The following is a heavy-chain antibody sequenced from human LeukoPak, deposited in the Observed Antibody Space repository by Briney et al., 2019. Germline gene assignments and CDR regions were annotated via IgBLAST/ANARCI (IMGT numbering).Heavy chain of an antibody. CDR3: AKASYYYDSSGYYHYFQH. CDR1: GFTFRNYE. J-gene: IGHJ1*01. D-gene: IGHD3-22*01. Sequence: PGGSLRLSCAASGFTFRNYEMNWVRQASGKGLEWVSYISGGGETTYYADSVKGRFTISRDNSKNTLYPQMNSLRAEDTAVYYCAKASYYYDSSGYYHYFQHWGQGTLVTVSS. CDR2: ISGGGETT. V-gene: IGHV3-48*03.